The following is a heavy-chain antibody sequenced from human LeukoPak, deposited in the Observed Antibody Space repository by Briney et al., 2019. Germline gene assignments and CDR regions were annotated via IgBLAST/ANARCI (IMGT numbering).Heavy chain of an antibody. V-gene: IGHV3-30*04. D-gene: IGHD1-26*01. Sequence: GGSLRLSCAASGFTFSSYAMHWDRQAPGKGLEWVAVISYDGSNKYYADSVKGRFTISRDNSKNTLYLQMNSLRAEDTAVYYCASTHSFLFDYWGQGTLVTVSS. CDR2: ISYDGSNK. J-gene: IGHJ4*02. CDR3: ASTHSFLFDY. CDR1: GFTFSSYA.